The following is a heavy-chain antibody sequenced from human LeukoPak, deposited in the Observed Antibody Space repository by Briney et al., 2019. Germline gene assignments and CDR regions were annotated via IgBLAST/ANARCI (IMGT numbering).Heavy chain of an antibody. CDR3: ARDYYGGVDY. Sequence: GGSLRLSCAASGFTFSSYWMHWVRQAPGEGLVWVSRINSDGSSTSYADSVKGRFTISRDNAKNTLYLQMNSLRAEDTAVYYCARDYYGGVDYWGQGTLVTVSS. CDR2: INSDGSST. V-gene: IGHV3-74*01. CDR1: GFTFSSYW. D-gene: IGHD4-23*01. J-gene: IGHJ4*02.